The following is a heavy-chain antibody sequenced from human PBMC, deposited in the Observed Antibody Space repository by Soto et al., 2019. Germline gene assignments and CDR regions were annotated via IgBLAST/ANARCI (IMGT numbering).Heavy chain of an antibody. CDR2: ISYDGSNK. V-gene: IGHV3-30-3*01. Sequence: GGSLRLSCAASGFTFSSYAMHWVRQAPGKGLEWVAVISYDGSNKYYADSVKGRFTISRDNSKNTLYLKMNSLRAEDTAVYYCAREALPVKMLTASDSGSYYWGSWFDPWGQGTLVTVSS. J-gene: IGHJ5*02. D-gene: IGHD1-26*01. CDR1: GFTFSSYA. CDR3: AREALPVKMLTASDSGSYYWGSWFDP.